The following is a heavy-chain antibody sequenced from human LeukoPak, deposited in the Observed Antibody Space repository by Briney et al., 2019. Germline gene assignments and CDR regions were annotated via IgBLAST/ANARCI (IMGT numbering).Heavy chain of an antibody. D-gene: IGHD3-3*01. CDR1: GFTFDDYA. J-gene: IGHJ3*02. V-gene: IGHV3-9*01. Sequence: GRSLRLSCAASGFTFDDYAMHWVRQAPGKGLEWVSGISWSSGSIGYADSVKGRFTISRDNSKNTLYLQMNSLRAEDTAVYYCARGQRILRFLEVGAFDIWGQGTMVTVSS. CDR2: ISWSSGSI. CDR3: ARGQRILRFLEVGAFDI.